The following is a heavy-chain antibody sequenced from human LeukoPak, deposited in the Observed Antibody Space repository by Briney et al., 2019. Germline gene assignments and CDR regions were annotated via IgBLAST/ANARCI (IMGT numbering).Heavy chain of an antibody. CDR2: ISSRSTYI. D-gene: IGHD2-8*02. Sequence: GGSLRLACTASGFSFSDYYMSWIRQAPGKGLEWIPYISSRSTYISDADSVKGRFTISRDNAKNSLFLQMNSLRVEDTALYYCARGGTGAFDYWGQGILVTVSS. CDR3: ARGGTGAFDY. CDR1: GFSFSDYY. V-gene: IGHV3-11*06. J-gene: IGHJ4*02.